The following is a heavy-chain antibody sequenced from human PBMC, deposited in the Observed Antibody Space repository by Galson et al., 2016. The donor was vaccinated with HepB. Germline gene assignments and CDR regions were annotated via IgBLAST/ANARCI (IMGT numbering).Heavy chain of an antibody. CDR2: FSGVGGRI. Sequence: SLRLSCAASGFSFSTYEMSWVRQAPGKGLEWVSGFSGVGGRIYYADSVKDRFTISRDNSNNTLYLQMTSLRADDTAIYYCVRDDLTAFYPRPFDHWGQGSLVTVSS. V-gene: IGHV3-23*01. D-gene: IGHD3-9*01. CDR1: GFSFSTYE. J-gene: IGHJ4*02. CDR3: VRDDLTAFYPRPFDH.